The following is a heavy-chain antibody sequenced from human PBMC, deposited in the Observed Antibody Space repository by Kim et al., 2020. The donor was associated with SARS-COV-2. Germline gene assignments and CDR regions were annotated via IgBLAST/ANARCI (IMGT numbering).Heavy chain of an antibody. J-gene: IGHJ3*02. CDR2: IYYSGST. CDR1: GGSISSGGYY. Sequence: SETLSLTCTVSGGSISSGGYYWSWIRQHPGKGLECIGYIYYSGSTYYNPSLKSRVTISVDTSKNQFSLKLSSVTAADTAVYYCAREGSGGGAFDIWGQGTMVTVSS. CDR3: AREGSGGGAFDI. D-gene: IGHD3-10*01. V-gene: IGHV4-31*03.